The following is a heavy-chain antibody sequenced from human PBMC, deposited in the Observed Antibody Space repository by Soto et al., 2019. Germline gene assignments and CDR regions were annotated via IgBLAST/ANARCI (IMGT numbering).Heavy chain of an antibody. Sequence: EVQLLESGGGLVQPGRSLRLSCAASGFTFSNYAISWVRQAPAQGLDWVSAISGSGGTTYYADSVKGRFTISRDNSMNTLFLQTNSLRAEAAAVYYCAKFFVETGSNGGWHWSSHYWGQGTLVSVSS. D-gene: IGHD2-8*02. V-gene: IGHV3-23*01. CDR2: ISGSGGTT. J-gene: IGHJ4*02. CDR3: AKFFVETGSNGGWHWSSHY. CDR1: GFTFSNYA.